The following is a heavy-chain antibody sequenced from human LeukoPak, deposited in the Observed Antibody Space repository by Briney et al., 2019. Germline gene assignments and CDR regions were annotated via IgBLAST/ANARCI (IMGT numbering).Heavy chain of an antibody. Sequence: SETLSLTCAVYGGSFSGYYWSWIRQPPGKGLEWIGEINHSGSTNYNPSLKSRVTISVDTSKNQFSLKLSSVTAADTVVYYCARAGAGYFQHWGQGTLVTVSS. CDR3: ARAGAGYFQH. V-gene: IGHV4-34*01. J-gene: IGHJ1*01. CDR1: GGSFSGYY. CDR2: INHSGST.